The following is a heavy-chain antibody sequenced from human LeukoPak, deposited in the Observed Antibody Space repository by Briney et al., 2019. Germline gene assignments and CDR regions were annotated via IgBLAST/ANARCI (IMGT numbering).Heavy chain of an antibody. CDR2: ISSSGSTI. Sequence: PGGSLRLSCAASGFTFSSYSMNWVRQAPGKGLEWVSYISSSGSTIYYADSVKGRFTISRDNAKNSLYLQMNSLRAEDTAVYYCAKVRAGGSFDYWGQGTLVTVSS. J-gene: IGHJ4*02. CDR1: GFTFSSYS. CDR3: AKVRAGGSFDY. V-gene: IGHV3-48*04. D-gene: IGHD3-10*01.